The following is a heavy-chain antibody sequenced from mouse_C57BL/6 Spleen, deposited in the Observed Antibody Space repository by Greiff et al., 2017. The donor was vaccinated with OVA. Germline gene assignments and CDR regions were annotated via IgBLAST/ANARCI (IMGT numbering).Heavy chain of an antibody. Sequence: QVQLQQPGAELVKPGASVKMSCKASGYTFTSYWITWVKQRPGQGLEWIGDIYPGSGSTNYNEKFKSKATLTVEQSSSTAYMQLSSLTSEDSAVYYCARETYYGSSLWFAYWGQGTLVTVSA. J-gene: IGHJ3*01. CDR3: ARETYYGSSLWFAY. CDR2: IYPGSGST. CDR1: GYTFTSYW. D-gene: IGHD1-1*01. V-gene: IGHV1-55*01.